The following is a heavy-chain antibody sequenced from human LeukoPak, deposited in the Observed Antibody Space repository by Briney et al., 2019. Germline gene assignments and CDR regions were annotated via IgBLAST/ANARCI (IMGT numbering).Heavy chain of an antibody. CDR1: GFTFSSYS. CDR2: ISSSSSTI. Sequence: GGSLRLSCAASGFTFSSYSMNWVRQAPGKGLEWVSYISSSSSTIYYADSVKGRFTISRDNAKNSLYPQMNSLRAEDTAVYYCARDEGTVTNLFDYWGQGTLVTVSS. V-gene: IGHV3-48*01. J-gene: IGHJ4*02. D-gene: IGHD4-17*01. CDR3: ARDEGTVTNLFDY.